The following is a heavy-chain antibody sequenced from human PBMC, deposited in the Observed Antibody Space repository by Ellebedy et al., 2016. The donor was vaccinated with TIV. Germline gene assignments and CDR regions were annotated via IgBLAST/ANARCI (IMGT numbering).Heavy chain of an antibody. Sequence: GESLKISCAASGFTVSSNYMSWVRQAPGKGLEWVSVIYSGGSTYYADSVKGRFTISRDNSKNTLYLQMNSLRAEDTAVYYCARDPYIAVAGRDYWGQGTLVTVSS. J-gene: IGHJ4*02. D-gene: IGHD6-19*01. CDR1: GFTVSSNY. V-gene: IGHV3-66*01. CDR3: ARDPYIAVAGRDY. CDR2: IYSGGST.